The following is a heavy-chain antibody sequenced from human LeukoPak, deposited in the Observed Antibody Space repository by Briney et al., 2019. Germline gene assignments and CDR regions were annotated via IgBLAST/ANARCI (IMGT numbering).Heavy chain of an antibody. Sequence: GESLKISCKGSGYSFTNYWIGWVRQMPGKGLEWMGIIYPGYSDTRYSPSFQGQVTFSVDTSTSTVYLQWSSLKASDTAIYYCAGFALSSSLDYWGQGTLVTVSP. CDR2: IYPGYSDT. CDR1: GYSFTNYW. CDR3: AGFALSSSLDY. D-gene: IGHD6-13*01. V-gene: IGHV5-51*01. J-gene: IGHJ4*02.